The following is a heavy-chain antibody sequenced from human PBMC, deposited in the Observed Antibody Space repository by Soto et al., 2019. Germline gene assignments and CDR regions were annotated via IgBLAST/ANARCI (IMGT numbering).Heavy chain of an antibody. V-gene: IGHV3-15*01. CDR3: PTEKPAASHYSGVAV. D-gene: IGHD2-2*01. CDR2: IKRKADDETT. J-gene: IGHJ6*02. Sequence: EVQLVESGGGLVQPGGSLRLSCAASGFTFSNAWMSWVRQAPGKGLEWVGRIKRKADDETTEYAAPVKGRFTISRDDLKNPLNLQITTLKSEDTAVYYCPTEKPAASHYSGVAVWGQGTTVTVPS. CDR1: GFTFSNAW.